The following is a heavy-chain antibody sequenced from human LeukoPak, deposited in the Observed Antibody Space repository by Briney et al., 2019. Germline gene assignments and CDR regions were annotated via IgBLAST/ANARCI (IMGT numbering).Heavy chain of an antibody. Sequence: SETLSLTCTVSGGSISGSSYYWGWIRQPPGKGLEWIGSIYYSGSTYYNPSLKSRVTISVDTSKNQFSLKLSSVTAADTAVYYCALLHPIGVAGREYFQHWGQGTLVTVSS. J-gene: IGHJ1*01. CDR2: IYYSGST. D-gene: IGHD6-19*01. CDR1: GGSISGSSYY. CDR3: ALLHPIGVAGREYFQH. V-gene: IGHV4-39*01.